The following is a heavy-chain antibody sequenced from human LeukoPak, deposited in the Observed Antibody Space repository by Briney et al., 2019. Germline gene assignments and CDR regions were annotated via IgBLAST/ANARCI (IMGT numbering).Heavy chain of an antibody. J-gene: IGHJ4*02. V-gene: IGHV3-53*01. CDR2: IFGADTT. D-gene: IGHD3-16*01. Sequence: GESLRLSCAATDFIVSDSHMSWVRQAPGRGLEWVSVIFGADTTFYADSVKGRFTISRDNLQNTVNLQMNSLRDDDTAVYYCARGGEILDYWGQGTQVTVSS. CDR3: ARGGEILDY. CDR1: DFIVSDSH.